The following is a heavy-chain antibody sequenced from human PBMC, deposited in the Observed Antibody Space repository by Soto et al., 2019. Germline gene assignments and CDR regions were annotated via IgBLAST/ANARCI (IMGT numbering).Heavy chain of an antibody. CDR2: IIPIFGTA. Sequence: SVKVSCKASGGTFSSYAISWVRQAPGQGLEWMGGIIPIFGTANYAQKFQGRVTITADKSTSTAYMELSSLRSEDTAVYYCARSVPIAAAHYYYYGMDVWGQGTTVTVSS. J-gene: IGHJ6*02. CDR1: GGTFSSYA. D-gene: IGHD6-13*01. V-gene: IGHV1-69*06. CDR3: ARSVPIAAAHYYYYGMDV.